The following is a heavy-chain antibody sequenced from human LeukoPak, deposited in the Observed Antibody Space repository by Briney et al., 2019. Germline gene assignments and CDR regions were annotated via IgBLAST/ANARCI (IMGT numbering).Heavy chain of an antibody. CDR2: ISASGVST. CDR3: AKRGESDSSGHCFDY. Sequence: GGSLRLSCAASGFTFSTYAISWVRQVPGKGLEWVSAISASGVSTYYADSVQGRFTISRDNSKNTPYLQMNSLRVEDTAVYYCAKRGESDSSGHCFDYWGQGTLVTVSS. D-gene: IGHD3-22*01. V-gene: IGHV3-23*01. J-gene: IGHJ4*02. CDR1: GFTFSTYA.